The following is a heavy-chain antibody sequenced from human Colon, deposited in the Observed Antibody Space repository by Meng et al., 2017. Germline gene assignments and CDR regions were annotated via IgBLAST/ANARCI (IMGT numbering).Heavy chain of an antibody. V-gene: IGHV4-34*01. CDR1: RWALSSYY. D-gene: IGHD6-19*01. CDR3: ARERLSSGWYGVRWFDP. J-gene: IGHJ5*02. Sequence: HVQYKHRGAGLLNPFQTCALPWAVYRWALSSYYWGWILLPRGKGLEWIGEINHSGTANDNPSLTRRVTISVDTSKNQFSLKLRSVTAAVTAEYSCARERLSSGWYGVRWFDPWGQGTLVTVSS. CDR2: INHSGTA.